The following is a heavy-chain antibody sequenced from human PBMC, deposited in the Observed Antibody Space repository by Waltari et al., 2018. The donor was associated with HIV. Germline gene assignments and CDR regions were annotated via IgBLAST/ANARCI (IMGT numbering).Heavy chain of an antibody. CDR3: STSGWLDH. V-gene: IGHV3-15*02. J-gene: IGHJ5*02. Sequence: EVQLVESGGAIVKPGESLRLSCAVSGMSFSHAWMSWVRQAPGKGLEWIARITTKADGESVDYAEDVRDRFTITRDESTSTLFLQMSSLKTEDTALYYGSTSGWLDHWGQGTRVTVSS. CDR1: GMSFSHAW. CDR2: ITTKADGESV. D-gene: IGHD6-25*01.